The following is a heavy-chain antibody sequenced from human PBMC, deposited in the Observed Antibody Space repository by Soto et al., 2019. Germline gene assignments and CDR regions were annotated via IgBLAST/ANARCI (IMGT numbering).Heavy chain of an antibody. CDR3: ARDGREASGMDV. CDR1: GGSISSHY. V-gene: IGHV4-59*11. Sequence: ETLSLTCTLSGGSISSHYWSWVRQAPGEGLEWIGHIYYRGSTNYNPSLRSRSTISVDTSKNQFSLKLNSVTTADAAVYYCARDGREASGMDVWGQGTKVTVSS. D-gene: IGHD1-26*01. CDR2: IYYRGST. J-gene: IGHJ6*02.